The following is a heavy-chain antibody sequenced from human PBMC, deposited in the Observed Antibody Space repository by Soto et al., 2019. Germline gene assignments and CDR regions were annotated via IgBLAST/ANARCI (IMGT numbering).Heavy chain of an antibody. J-gene: IGHJ4*02. CDR2: INPSGGST. Sequence: QVQLVQSGAEVKKPGASVKVSCKASGYTFTSYYMHWVRQAPGQGLEWMGIINPSGGSTSYAQKFQGRVTITADGSTSTAYMELSSLRSEDTAVYYCARGGRAYCGGDCYSHFDYWGQGTLVTVSS. CDR1: GYTFTSYY. V-gene: IGHV1-46*01. CDR3: ARGGRAYCGGDCYSHFDY. D-gene: IGHD2-21*02.